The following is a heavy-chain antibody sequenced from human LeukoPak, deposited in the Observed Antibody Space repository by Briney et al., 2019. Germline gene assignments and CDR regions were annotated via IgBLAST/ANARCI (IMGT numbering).Heavy chain of an antibody. V-gene: IGHV4-39*07. J-gene: IGHJ5*02. D-gene: IGHD1-26*01. CDR3: ARIPKVGATALGWFGP. Sequence: SETLSLTCTVSGGSISSSSYYWGWIRQPPGKGLEWIGSIYYSGSTYYNPSLKSRVTISVDTSKNQFSLKLSSVTAADTAVYYCARIPKVGATALGWFGPWGQGTLVTVSS. CDR1: GGSISSSSYY. CDR2: IYYSGST.